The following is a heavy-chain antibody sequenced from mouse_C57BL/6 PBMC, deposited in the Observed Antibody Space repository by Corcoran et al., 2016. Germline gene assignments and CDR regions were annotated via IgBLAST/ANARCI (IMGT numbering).Heavy chain of an antibody. CDR1: GYTFTDYY. Sequence: VQLKQSGPELVRPGASVKLSCKASGYTFTDYYINWGKQRPGQGLEWIARIYPGSGNTYYNEKFKGKATLTAEKSSSTAYMQLSSLTSEDSAVYFCARVGDSSGYPDYWGQGTTLTVSS. D-gene: IGHD3-2*02. V-gene: IGHV1-76*01. CDR3: ARVGDSSGYPDY. J-gene: IGHJ2*01. CDR2: IYPGSGNT.